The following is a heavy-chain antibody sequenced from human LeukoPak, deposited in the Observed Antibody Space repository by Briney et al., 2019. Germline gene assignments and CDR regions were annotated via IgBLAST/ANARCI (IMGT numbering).Heavy chain of an antibody. J-gene: IGHJ4*02. Sequence: ASVKVSCKASGYTFTNNFMHWVRQAPGQGLEWIAIINPSGDNTWYAQKFQGRVTMTRDTSISTAYMELSRLRSDDTAVYYCAREMDPRYDYVWGSYRYFDYWGQGTLVTVSS. CDR2: INPSGDNT. V-gene: IGHV1-46*01. CDR3: AREMDPRYDYVWGSYRYFDY. D-gene: IGHD3-16*02. CDR1: GYTFTNNF.